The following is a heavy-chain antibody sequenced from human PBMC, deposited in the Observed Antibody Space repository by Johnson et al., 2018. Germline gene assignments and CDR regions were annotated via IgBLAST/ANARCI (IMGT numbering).Heavy chain of an antibody. Sequence: VQLVESGGGVVQPGRSLRLSCSASGFTFSSYGMHWVRPAPGKGLEWVAVIWYDGSNKFYTDSVQGRFTISRDNSKNPLYLQMNSLRAEDTAVYYCARDKGSGSYSGPSFWGQGTMVTVSS. D-gene: IGHD3-10*01. CDR2: IWYDGSNK. CDR1: GFTFSSYG. CDR3: ARDKGSGSYSGPSF. J-gene: IGHJ3*01. V-gene: IGHV3-33*01.